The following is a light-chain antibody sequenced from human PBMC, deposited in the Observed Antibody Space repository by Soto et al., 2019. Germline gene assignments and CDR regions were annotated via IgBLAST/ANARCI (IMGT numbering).Light chain of an antibody. CDR2: KAS. J-gene: IGKJ1*01. V-gene: IGKV1-9*01. Sequence: DIQLTQSPSFLSASLGARVTMSCRASQGINSYLSWYQQKPGKAPNLLIYKASTLKSGVPSRFSGSGSGTEFTLTISSLQPEDSATYYCQHYNSYSEAFGQGTKVDIK. CDR1: QGINSY. CDR3: QHYNSYSEA.